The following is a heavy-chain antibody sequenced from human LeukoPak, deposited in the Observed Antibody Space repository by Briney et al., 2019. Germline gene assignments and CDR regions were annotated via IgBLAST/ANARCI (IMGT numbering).Heavy chain of an antibody. CDR2: IYYSGST. J-gene: IGHJ3*02. CDR1: GGSISSYY. D-gene: IGHD3-10*01. Sequence: PSETLSLTCTVSGGSISSYYWSWIRQPPGKGLEWIGYIYYSGSTNYNPSLKSRVTISVDTSKNQFSLELSSVTAADTAVYYCATFTYGSGWISDAFDIWGQGTMVTVSS. CDR3: ATFTYGSGWISDAFDI. V-gene: IGHV4-59*01.